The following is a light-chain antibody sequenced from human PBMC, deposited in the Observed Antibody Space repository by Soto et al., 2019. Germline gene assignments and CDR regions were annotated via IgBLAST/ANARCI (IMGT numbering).Light chain of an antibody. CDR1: SSNIVDGYV. Sequence: QSVPSPLPSGSGDPGHRISIPCTRSSSNIVDGYVVHGYRELPVTAPIVLIYGNSNRPSVVPDRFSGSKSGVSVSLAITGLQAGDEAADYGESYDGSVGGCVCGTGTKVTL. CDR2: GNS. V-gene: IGLV1-40*01. CDR3: ESYDGSVGGCV. J-gene: IGLJ1*01.